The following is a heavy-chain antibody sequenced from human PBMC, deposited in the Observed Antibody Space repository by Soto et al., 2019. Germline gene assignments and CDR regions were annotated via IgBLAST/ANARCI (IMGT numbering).Heavy chain of an antibody. Sequence: SETLSLTCTVSGGSINTCYWSWMRQPPGKGLEWIGYIYYSGSTNSNPSLKSRVTISEDTSKNQLSLKLSSVTAADTAVYYCARDAGGRGNGAFDIWGQGTMVTASS. CDR2: IYYSGST. CDR1: GGSINTCY. CDR3: ARDAGGRGNGAFDI. D-gene: IGHD3-16*01. J-gene: IGHJ3*02. V-gene: IGHV4-59*01.